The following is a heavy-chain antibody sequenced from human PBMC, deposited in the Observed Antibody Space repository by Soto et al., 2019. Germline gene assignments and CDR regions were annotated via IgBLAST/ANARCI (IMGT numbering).Heavy chain of an antibody. Sequence: ASVKVSCKASGYTFTSYGISWVRQAPGQGLEWMGWISAYNGNTNYAQKLQGRVTMTTDTSTSTAYMELRSLRSDDTAVYYCARVEITIFGVANYYMDVWGKGTTVTVSS. CDR2: ISAYNGNT. CDR1: GYTFTSYG. V-gene: IGHV1-18*01. D-gene: IGHD3-3*01. J-gene: IGHJ6*03. CDR3: ARVEITIFGVANYYMDV.